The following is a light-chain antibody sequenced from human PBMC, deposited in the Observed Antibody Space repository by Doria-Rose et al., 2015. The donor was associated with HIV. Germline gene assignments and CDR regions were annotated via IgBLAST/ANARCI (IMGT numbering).Light chain of an antibody. CDR2: WAS. V-gene: IGKV4-1*01. J-gene: IGKJ3*01. CDR3: QQYYDTPS. Sequence: TQSPESLSMSLGEGATLNCKSNQSLLYTSKNYLAWYQQKPGQPPKLLIYWASTRQSGVPARFSGSGSGTDFTLTISSLEAEDVAVYYCQQYYDTPSFGPGTTVDIK. CDR1: QSLLYTSKNY.